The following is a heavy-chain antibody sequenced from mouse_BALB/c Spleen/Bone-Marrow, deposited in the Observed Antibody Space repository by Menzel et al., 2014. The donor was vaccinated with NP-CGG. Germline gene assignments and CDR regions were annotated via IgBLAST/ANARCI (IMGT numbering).Heavy chain of an antibody. J-gene: IGHJ4*01. CDR1: GYEFSSYW. V-gene: IGHV1-80*01. D-gene: IGHD2-1*01. Sequence: VMLVESGAELVRPGSSVKISCKASGYEFSSYWMNWVKQRPGQGLEWIGQTYPGDGDTNYNGKFKGKATLTADKSSSTAYMQVSSLTSEDSAVYFCARVYYGNLDYWGQGTSVTVSS. CDR3: ARVYYGNLDY. CDR2: TYPGDGDT.